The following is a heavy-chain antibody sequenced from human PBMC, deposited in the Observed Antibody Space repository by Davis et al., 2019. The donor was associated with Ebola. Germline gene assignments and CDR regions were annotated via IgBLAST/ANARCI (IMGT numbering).Heavy chain of an antibody. CDR2: IWYDGSKK. CDR3: ARGDSHAFDI. V-gene: IGHV3-33*01. CDR1: GFTFSSYG. J-gene: IGHJ3*02. Sequence: PGGSLRLSCAASGFTFSSYGMHWVRQAPGKGLEWVAVIWYDGSKKYYADSVKGRFTISRDNFKNTLYLQMNSLRAEDTAVYYCARGDSHAFDIWGQGTMVTVSS.